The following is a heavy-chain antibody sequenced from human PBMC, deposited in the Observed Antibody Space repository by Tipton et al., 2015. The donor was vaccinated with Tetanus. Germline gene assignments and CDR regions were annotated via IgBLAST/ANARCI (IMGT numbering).Heavy chain of an antibody. D-gene: IGHD3-10*01. CDR3: ARATAVVQGIITHFDY. V-gene: IGHV6-1*01. CDR2: TYYRSKWYN. CDR1: GDSVSSDNAS. Sequence: GLVKPSQTLSLTCVISGDSVSSDNASWNWIRQSPSRGLEWLGRTYYRSKWYNDYAVSVQSRITISPDTSKNPFSLHLSSVTPEDTAVYYCARATAVVQGIITHFDYWGQGTLVAVSS. J-gene: IGHJ4*02.